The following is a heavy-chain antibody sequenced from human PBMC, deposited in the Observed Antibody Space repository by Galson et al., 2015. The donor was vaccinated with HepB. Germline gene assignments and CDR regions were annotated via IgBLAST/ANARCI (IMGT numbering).Heavy chain of an antibody. Sequence: QSGAEVKKPGESLKISCKGSGYSFTSYWIGWVRQMPGKGLEWMGIIYPGDSDTRYSPSFQGQVTISADKSISTAYLQWSSLKASDTAMYYCARHITMVRGVITDGMDVWGQGTTVTVSS. V-gene: IGHV5-51*03. J-gene: IGHJ6*02. CDR3: ARHITMVRGVITDGMDV. CDR2: IYPGDSDT. CDR1: GYSFTSYW. D-gene: IGHD3-10*01.